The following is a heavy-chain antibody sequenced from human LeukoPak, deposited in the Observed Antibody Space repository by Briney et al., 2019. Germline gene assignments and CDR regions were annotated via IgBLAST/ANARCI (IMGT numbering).Heavy chain of an antibody. CDR1: DFSFITYA. V-gene: IGHV3-23*01. CDR3: ARAHNWKYGTFDY. J-gene: IGHJ4*02. CDR2: ITGRGDAT. D-gene: IGHD1-7*01. Sequence: PGGSLRLSCAGSDFSFITYAMSWARQAPGKGLEWVSSITGRGDATYYADSVKGRFTISRDNAKNSLYLQMNSLRVEDTAVYYCARAHNWKYGTFDYWGQGTLVTVSS.